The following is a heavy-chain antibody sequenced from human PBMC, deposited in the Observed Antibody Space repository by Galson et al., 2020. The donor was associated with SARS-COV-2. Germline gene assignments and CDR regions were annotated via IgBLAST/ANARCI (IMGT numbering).Heavy chain of an antibody. V-gene: IGHV4-31*03. CDR2: IYHSGST. Sequence: SETLSLTCTVSGGSISSGGYYWSSIRQHPGKGLERIGYIYHSGSTYYNPSLKSRVTISVDTSKNQFSLKLSSVTAADTAVYYCVRDSLYSGYDFGYYYYGMDVWGQGTTVTVSS. CDR3: VRDSLYSGYDFGYYYYGMDV. CDR1: GGSISSGGYY. D-gene: IGHD5-12*01. J-gene: IGHJ6*02.